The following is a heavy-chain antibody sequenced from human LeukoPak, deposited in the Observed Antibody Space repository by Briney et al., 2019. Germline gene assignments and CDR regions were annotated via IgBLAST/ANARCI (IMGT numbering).Heavy chain of an antibody. CDR1: GGSFSGYY. CDR2: IYYSGNT. D-gene: IGHD6-6*01. J-gene: IGHJ6*02. V-gene: IGHV4-59*01. CDR3: VRDKVSVYYYGMDV. Sequence: SETLSLTCAVYGGSFSGYYWSWIRQPPGKGLEWIGYIYYSGNTNYNPSLKSRVTISVDTSKNQFSLKLTSVTAADTAVYYCVRDKVSVYYYGMDVWGQGTTVIVSS.